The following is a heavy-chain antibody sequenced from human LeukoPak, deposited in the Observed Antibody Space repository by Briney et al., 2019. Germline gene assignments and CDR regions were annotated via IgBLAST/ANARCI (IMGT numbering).Heavy chain of an antibody. J-gene: IGHJ4*02. CDR3: TTNSYGDYFDY. D-gene: IGHD5-18*01. CDR2: IKSKTDGGTT. Sequence: GGSLRLSYAASGFTFSNAWMSCVRQAPGKGLEWVGRIKSKTDGGTTDYAAPVKGRFTISREDSKNTLYLQMNSLKTEDTAVYYCTTNSYGDYFDYWGQGTLVTVSS. CDR1: GFTFSNAW. V-gene: IGHV3-15*01.